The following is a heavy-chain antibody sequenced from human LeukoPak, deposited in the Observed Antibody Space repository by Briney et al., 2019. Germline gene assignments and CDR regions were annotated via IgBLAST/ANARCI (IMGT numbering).Heavy chain of an antibody. V-gene: IGHV3-33*01. CDR1: GFTFSSYG. D-gene: IGHD3-3*01. Sequence: PGRSLRLSCAASGFTFSSYGMHWVRQAPGKGLEWVAVIWYDGSNKYYADSVKGRFTISRDNSKNTLYLQMNSLRAEDTVVYYCARDPPHYDFWSGYLDRGAFDIWGQGTMVTVSS. J-gene: IGHJ3*02. CDR3: ARDPPHYDFWSGYLDRGAFDI. CDR2: IWYDGSNK.